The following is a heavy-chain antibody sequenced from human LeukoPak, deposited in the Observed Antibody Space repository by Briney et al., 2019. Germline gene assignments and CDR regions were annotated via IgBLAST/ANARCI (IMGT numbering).Heavy chain of an antibody. Sequence: SGGSLRLSCAASGFTSSSYDMHWVRQAPGKGLEWVAVMSYDGRSEYYADSVKGRFTISRDNSKKTLYLEMNCLRAEDTAMYYCAKDVYDYVRGAFDIWGQGTMVTVSS. J-gene: IGHJ3*02. V-gene: IGHV3-30*18. CDR1: GFTSSSYD. D-gene: IGHD3-16*01. CDR2: MSYDGRSE. CDR3: AKDVYDYVRGAFDI.